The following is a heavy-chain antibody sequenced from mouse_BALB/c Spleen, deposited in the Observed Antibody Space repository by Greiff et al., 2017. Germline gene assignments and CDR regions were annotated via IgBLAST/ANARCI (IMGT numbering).Heavy chain of an antibody. D-gene: IGHD1-1*01. CDR3: ARDDGYGSSFDY. CDR1: GFSLTSYG. CDR2: IWSDGST. Sequence: VKVVESGPDLVAPSQSLSITCTVSGFSLTSYGVHWVRQPPGKGLEWLVVIWSDGSTTYNSALKSRLSISKDNSKSQVFLKMNSLQTDDTARYYCARDDGYGSSFDYWGQGTTLTVAS. J-gene: IGHJ2*01. V-gene: IGHV2-6-2*01.